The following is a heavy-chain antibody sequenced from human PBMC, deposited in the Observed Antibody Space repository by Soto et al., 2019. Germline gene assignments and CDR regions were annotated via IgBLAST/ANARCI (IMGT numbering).Heavy chain of an antibody. CDR1: AFAFNSYS. CDR3: ARDRAAVPGTFGS. D-gene: IGHD6-19*01. CDR2: ISSSSRYT. J-gene: IGHJ5*02. Sequence: EVQLVESGGGLVKPGGSLRLSCTASAFAFNSYSMNWVRQAPGKGLEWVSSISSSSRYTYYSDSVKGRFTVSRDNAKNSLYLQMDGLRAEDTAVYYCARDRAAVPGTFGSWGQGTLVTVSS. V-gene: IGHV3-21*06.